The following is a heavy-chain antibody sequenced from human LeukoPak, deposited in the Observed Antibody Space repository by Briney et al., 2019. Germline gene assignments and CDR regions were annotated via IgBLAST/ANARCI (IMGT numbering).Heavy chain of an antibody. D-gene: IGHD5-24*01. CDR2: IYPGDSDT. CDR3: ARSRDGYNKYYFDY. V-gene: IGHV5-51*01. Sequence: GESLKISCKSSGYSFTNYWIGWVRQMPGKGLEWMGIIYPGDSDTRYSPSFQGQVTISADNSISTAYLQWSSLKASGTAMYYCARSRDGYNKYYFDYWGQGTLVTVSS. J-gene: IGHJ4*02. CDR1: GYSFTNYW.